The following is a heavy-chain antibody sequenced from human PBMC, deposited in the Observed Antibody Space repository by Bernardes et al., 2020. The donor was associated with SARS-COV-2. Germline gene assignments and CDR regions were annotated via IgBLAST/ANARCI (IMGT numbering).Heavy chain of an antibody. CDR2: IYIYGSA. D-gene: IGHD1-1*01. V-gene: IGHV3-66*01. J-gene: IGHJ6*02. Sequence: GGSLRLSCAAPGFTVSPTYMTWVRQAPGKGLEWVSVIYIYGSAYYAQSVRGRFTISRDTSGNTVYLQMNSLRAGDTAVYYCARGGTGTTYYYYYGMDVWGQGTTVTVSS. CDR3: ARGGTGTTYYYYYGMDV. CDR1: GFTVSPTY.